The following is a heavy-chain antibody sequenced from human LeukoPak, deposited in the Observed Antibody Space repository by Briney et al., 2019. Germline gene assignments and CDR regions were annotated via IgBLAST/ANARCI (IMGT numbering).Heavy chain of an antibody. CDR1: GYTLTELS. D-gene: IGHD2-21*01. V-gene: IGHV1-24*01. Sequence: ASVKVSCKVSGYTLTELSMHWVRQAPGKGLEWMGGFDPEDGETIYAQKFQGRVTMTEETSPDTAYMELSSLRSEDTAVYYCATEAPFRGWFDPWGQGTLVTVSS. J-gene: IGHJ5*02. CDR2: FDPEDGET. CDR3: ATEAPFRGWFDP.